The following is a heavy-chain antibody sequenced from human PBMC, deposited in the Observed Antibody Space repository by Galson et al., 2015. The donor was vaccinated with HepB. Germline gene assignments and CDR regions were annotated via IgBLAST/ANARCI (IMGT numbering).Heavy chain of an antibody. J-gene: IGHJ6*02. D-gene: IGHD1-1*01. Sequence: SLRLSCAASGFTFSSYAMSWVRQAPGKGLEWVSAISGSGGSTYYADSVKGRFTISRDNSKNTLYLQMNSLRAEDTAVYYCAKDQLQPYYYYYYGMDVWGQGTTVTVSS. CDR1: GFTFSSYA. CDR2: ISGSGGST. CDR3: AKDQLQPYYYYYYGMDV. V-gene: IGHV3-23*01.